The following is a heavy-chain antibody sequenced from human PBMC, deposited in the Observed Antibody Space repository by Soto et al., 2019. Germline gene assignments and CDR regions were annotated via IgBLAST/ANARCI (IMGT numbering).Heavy chain of an antibody. V-gene: IGHV2-70*11. CDR2: IDWDDDI. D-gene: IGHD3-16*01. J-gene: IGHJ6*02. CDR3: TRISPYYYGMDV. CDR1: GFSLSTDGMC. Sequence: SGPTLVNPTQTLTLTCTFSGFSLSTDGMCVSWIRQPPGKALEWLARIDWDDDIYYNIYLKTRLTISKDTSKNQVVLIMTNVDPVDTATYYCTRISPYYYGMDVWGQGTTVTVSS.